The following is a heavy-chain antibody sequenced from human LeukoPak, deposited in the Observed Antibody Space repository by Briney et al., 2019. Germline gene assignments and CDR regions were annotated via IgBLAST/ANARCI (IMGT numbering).Heavy chain of an antibody. V-gene: IGHV1-2*02. CDR2: INPNSGGT. Sequence: ASVKVSCEASGYTFTGYYMHWVRQAPGQGLEWMGWINPNSGGTNYAQKFQGRVTMTRDTSISTAYMELSRLRSDDTAVYYCASVAYSSGRYRFDYWGQGTLVTVSS. CDR1: GYTFTGYY. CDR3: ASVAYSSGRYRFDY. D-gene: IGHD6-19*01. J-gene: IGHJ4*02.